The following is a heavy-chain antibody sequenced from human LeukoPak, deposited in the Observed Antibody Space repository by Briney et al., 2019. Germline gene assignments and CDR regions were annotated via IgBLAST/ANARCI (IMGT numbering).Heavy chain of an antibody. CDR2: ISSSGSTM. CDR3: ARDRLRWPKIDY. J-gene: IGHJ4*02. D-gene: IGHD4-23*01. V-gene: IGHV3-48*03. Sequence: GGSLRLSCAASGFTFSSFEMNWVRQAPGKGLEGVSYISSSGSTMYYADSVKGRFTISRDNAKNSLYLQMNSLRAEDTAMYYCARDRLRWPKIDYWGQGTLVTVSS. CDR1: GFTFSSFE.